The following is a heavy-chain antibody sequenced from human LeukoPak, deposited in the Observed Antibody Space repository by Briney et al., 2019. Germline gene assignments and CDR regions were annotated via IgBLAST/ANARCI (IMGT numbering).Heavy chain of an antibody. D-gene: IGHD2-21*01. V-gene: IGHV1-2*02. Sequence: ASVKVSCKTSGYTFSDFYIHWVRQAPGQGLEWMGWINPSSGGTNYAQKFQDRVTMTRDTSINTAYMELRRLRSDDTAVYYCARGGVVVLGVMDIWGQGTVVTVSS. CDR1: GYTFSDFY. CDR3: ARGGVVVLGVMDI. CDR2: INPSSGGT. J-gene: IGHJ3*02.